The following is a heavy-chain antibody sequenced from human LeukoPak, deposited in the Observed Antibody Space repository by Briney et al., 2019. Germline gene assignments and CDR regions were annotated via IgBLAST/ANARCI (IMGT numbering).Heavy chain of an antibody. Sequence: ASVKVSCKASGYTFSNYAINWVRQAPGQGLEWMGWISTYNGNTNYAQKLQDRVTMTTDTSTSTAYMELRSLRSDDTAMYYCAREGIRIAAAGTIDYWGQGTRVTVSS. J-gene: IGHJ4*02. V-gene: IGHV1-18*01. CDR2: ISTYNGNT. CDR3: AREGIRIAAAGTIDY. D-gene: IGHD6-13*01. CDR1: GYTFSNYA.